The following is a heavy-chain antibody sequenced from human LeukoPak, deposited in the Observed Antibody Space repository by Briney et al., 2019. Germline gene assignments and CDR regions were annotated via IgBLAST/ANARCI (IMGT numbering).Heavy chain of an antibody. J-gene: IGHJ3*02. D-gene: IGHD4-17*01. CDR1: GGSISSGSYY. CDR3: ARASGDYLWRTFDI. CDR2: IYTSGST. V-gene: IGHV4-61*02. Sequence: SETLSLTCSVSGGSISSGSYYWTWVRQPAGKGLEWIGRIYTSGSTNYNPSLESRVTISLDTSKNQFSLNLSSVTAADTAVYYCARASGDYLWRTFDIWGQGTMVTVSS.